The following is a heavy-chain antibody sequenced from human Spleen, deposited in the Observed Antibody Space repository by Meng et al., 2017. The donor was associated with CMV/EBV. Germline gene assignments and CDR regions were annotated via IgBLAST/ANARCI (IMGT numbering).Heavy chain of an antibody. Sequence: CKASGYNFIGYYIHWVRQAPGQGLEWMGWINPNSGNTNYAQKFQGRVTMTRDTSISTAYMELRRLKSDDTAVYFCARDRSEWELLWDFWGQGTLVTVSS. CDR1: GYNFIGYY. CDR2: INPNSGNT. V-gene: IGHV1-2*02. CDR3: ARDRSEWELLWDF. J-gene: IGHJ4*02. D-gene: IGHD1-26*01.